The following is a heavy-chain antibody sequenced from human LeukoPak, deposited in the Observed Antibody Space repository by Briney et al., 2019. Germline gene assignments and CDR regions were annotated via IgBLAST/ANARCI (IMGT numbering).Heavy chain of an antibody. J-gene: IGHJ5*02. D-gene: IGHD2-2*01. CDR2: IYYSGST. V-gene: IGHV4-39*07. Sequence: SETLSLTCTVSGGSISSSSYYWGWIRQPPGKGLEWIGNIYYSGSTYYNPSLRSRVTISVDRSKNQFSLKLSSVTAADTAVYYCARTEAFCSDTSCSNWFDPWGQGTLVTVSS. CDR3: ARTEAFCSDTSCSNWFDP. CDR1: GGSISSSSYY.